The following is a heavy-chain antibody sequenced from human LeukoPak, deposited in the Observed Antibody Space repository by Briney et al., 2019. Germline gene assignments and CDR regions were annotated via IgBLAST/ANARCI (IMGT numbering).Heavy chain of an antibody. J-gene: IGHJ4*02. CDR3: AREVAQLPDY. V-gene: IGHV4-61*02. CDR2: IYTSGST. CDR1: GGSISSGSYY. D-gene: IGHD2-15*01. Sequence: PSETLSLTCTVSGGSISSGSYYGGWIRQPAGKGLEWIGRIYTSGSTNYNPSLKSRVTISVDTSKNQFSLKLSSVTAADTAVYYCAREVAQLPDYWGQGTLVTVSS.